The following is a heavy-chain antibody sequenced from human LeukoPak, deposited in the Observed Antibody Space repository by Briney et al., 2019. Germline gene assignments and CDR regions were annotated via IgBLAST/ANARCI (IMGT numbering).Heavy chain of an antibody. CDR2: INPSGGST. CDR3: ARDLSSSSDYYYYYGMDV. CDR1: GCTFTSYY. V-gene: IGHV1-46*01. D-gene: IGHD6-6*01. Sequence: ASVKVSCTASGCTFTSYYMHWVRQAPGQGLEWMGMINPSGGSTSYAQKFQGRVTMTRDTSTSTVYMELSSLRSEDTAVYYCARDLSSSSDYYYYYGMDVWGQGTTVTVSS. J-gene: IGHJ6*02.